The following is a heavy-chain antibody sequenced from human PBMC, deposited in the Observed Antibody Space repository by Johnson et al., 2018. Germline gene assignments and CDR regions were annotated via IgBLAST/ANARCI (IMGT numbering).Heavy chain of an antibody. CDR3: AKEGVMEWEYYGPVQY. CDR1: GFTFSSYG. Sequence: VQLVESGGGVVQPGRSLRLSCAASGFTFSSYGMHWVRQAPGKGLEWVAVISYDGSNKYYADSVKGRFTISRDNSKNTLNQQMNSLGAEETAVDYCAKEGVMEWEYYGPVQYWGPGTLVTVSS. J-gene: IGHJ1*01. CDR2: ISYDGSNK. D-gene: IGHD1-26*01. V-gene: IGHV3-30*18.